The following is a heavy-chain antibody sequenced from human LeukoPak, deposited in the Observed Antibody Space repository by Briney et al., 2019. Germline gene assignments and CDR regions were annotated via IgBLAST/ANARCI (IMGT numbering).Heavy chain of an antibody. CDR1: GFTFSSYW. CDR2: INSHGSST. V-gene: IGHV3-74*01. D-gene: IGHD3-10*01. J-gene: IGHJ4*02. Sequence: GGSLRLSCAASGFTFSSYWMHWVRQAPGKGLVWVSRINSHGSSTSYADSVKGRFTISRDNAKNTLYLQMNSLRVEDTAVYYCARGPPDGSGSYYPGAYWGQGTLVTVSS. CDR3: ARGPPDGSGSYYPGAY.